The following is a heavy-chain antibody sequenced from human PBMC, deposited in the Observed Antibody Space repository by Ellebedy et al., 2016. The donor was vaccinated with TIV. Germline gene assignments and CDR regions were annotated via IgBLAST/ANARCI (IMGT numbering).Heavy chain of an antibody. CDR2: IYSGGST. D-gene: IGHD2-15*01. CDR3: ARGYCSGGSCYSADY. V-gene: IGHV3-66*01. J-gene: IGHJ4*02. CDR1: GFTVSSNY. Sequence: GGSLRLXXAASGFTVSSNYMSWVRQAPGKGLEWVSVIYSGGSTYYADSVKGRFTISRDNSKNTLYLQMNSLRAEDTAVYYCARGYCSGGSCYSADYWGQGTLVTVSS.